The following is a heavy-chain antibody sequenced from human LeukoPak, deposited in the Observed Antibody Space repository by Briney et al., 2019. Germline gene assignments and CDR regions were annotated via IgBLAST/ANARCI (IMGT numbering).Heavy chain of an antibody. J-gene: IGHJ5*02. CDR3: ARMKVDTAMEVWWFDP. CDR1: GGSISGYY. D-gene: IGHD5-18*01. CDR2: IYDSGST. Sequence: SETLSLTCTVSGGSISGYYWSWIRQPPGKGLEWIGYIYDSGSTYYNPSLKSRVTISVDTSKNQFSLKLSSVTAADTAVYYCARMKVDTAMEVWWFDPWGQGTLVTVSS. V-gene: IGHV4-59*12.